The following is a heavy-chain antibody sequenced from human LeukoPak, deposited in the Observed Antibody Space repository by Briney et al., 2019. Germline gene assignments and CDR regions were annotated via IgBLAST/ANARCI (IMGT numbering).Heavy chain of an antibody. Sequence: SETLSLTCTVSGGSISSYYWSWIRQPPGKGLEWIGYIYYSGSTNYNPSLKSRVTISVDTSKNQFSLKLSSVTAADTAVYYCARVLYYYDSSGYYYEGRAFDYWGQGTLVTVSS. V-gene: IGHV4-59*12. CDR2: IYYSGST. D-gene: IGHD3-22*01. J-gene: IGHJ4*02. CDR3: ARVLYYYDSSGYYYEGRAFDY. CDR1: GGSISSYY.